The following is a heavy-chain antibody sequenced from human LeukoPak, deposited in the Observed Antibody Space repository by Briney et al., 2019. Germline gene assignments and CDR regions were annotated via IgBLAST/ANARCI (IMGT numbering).Heavy chain of an antibody. CDR3: ARETHYYDSGGYYSLHYFDY. CDR2: IYSGGGST. Sequence: GGSLRLSCAASGFTVSSNYMSWVRQAPGKGLEWVSVIYSGGGSTFYADSVKGRFTISRDTSRNTLYLQTNSLRAEDTAVYYCARETHYYDSGGYYSLHYFDYWGQGTLVTVPS. V-gene: IGHV3-66*01. CDR1: GFTVSSNY. D-gene: IGHD3-22*01. J-gene: IGHJ4*02.